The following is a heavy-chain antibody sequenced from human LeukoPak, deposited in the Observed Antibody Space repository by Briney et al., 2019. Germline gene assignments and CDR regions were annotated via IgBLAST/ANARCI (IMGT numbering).Heavy chain of an antibody. CDR3: ARDGDCSGGSCYETNWFDP. CDR2: IIPIFGTA. V-gene: IGHV1-69*13. CDR1: RGTFSSYA. J-gene: IGHJ5*02. D-gene: IGHD2-15*01. Sequence: SVKVSCKASRGTFSSYAISWVRQALGQGLEWMGGIIPIFGTANYAQKFQGRVTITADESTSTAYMELSSLRSEDTAVYYCARDGDCSGGSCYETNWFDPWGQGTLVTVSS.